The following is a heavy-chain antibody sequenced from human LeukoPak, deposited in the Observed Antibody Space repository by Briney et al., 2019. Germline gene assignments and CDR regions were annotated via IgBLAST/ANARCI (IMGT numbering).Heavy chain of an antibody. D-gene: IGHD4-11*01. V-gene: IGHV1-18*01. CDR1: GYTFTSYG. Sequence: ASVKVSCKASGYTFTSYGISWVRQAPGQGLEWMGWISHYNGNTNYAQKLQGRVTMTTDTSTSTAYMELRSLRSDDTAVYCCAMHLYRDSLPVSWFDPWGQGTLVTVSS. CDR3: AMHLYRDSLPVSWFDP. CDR2: ISHYNGNT. J-gene: IGHJ5*02.